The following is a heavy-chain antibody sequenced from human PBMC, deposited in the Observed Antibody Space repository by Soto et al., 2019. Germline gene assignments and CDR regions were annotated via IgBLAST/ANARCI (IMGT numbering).Heavy chain of an antibody. CDR3: ARDWSPYYDILTGPYGMDV. CDR1: GFTFSSYG. Sequence: GGSLRLSCAASGFTFSSYGMHWVRQAPGKGLEWVAVIWYDGSNKYYADSVKGRFTISRDNSKNTLYLQMNSLRAEDTAVYYCARDWSPYYDILTGPYGMDVWGQGTTVTVSS. J-gene: IGHJ6*02. D-gene: IGHD3-9*01. V-gene: IGHV3-33*01. CDR2: IWYDGSNK.